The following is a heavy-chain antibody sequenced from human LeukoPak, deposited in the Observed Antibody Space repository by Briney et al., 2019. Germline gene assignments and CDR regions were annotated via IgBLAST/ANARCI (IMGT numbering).Heavy chain of an antibody. CDR2: TNHSGST. D-gene: IGHD3-10*01. CDR3: ARMGGRITMVRGADP. CDR1: GGSFSGYY. J-gene: IGHJ5*02. V-gene: IGHV4-34*01. Sequence: SETLSLTCAVYGGSFSGYYCSWIRPPPGKGLERIGETNHSGSTTYNPSLKSRVTISVDTSKNQFSLKLSSVTAADTAVYYCARMGGRITMVRGADPWGQGTLVTVSS.